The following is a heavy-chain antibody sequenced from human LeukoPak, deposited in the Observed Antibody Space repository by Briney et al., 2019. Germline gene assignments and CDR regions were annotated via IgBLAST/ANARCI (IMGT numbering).Heavy chain of an antibody. V-gene: IGHV5-51*01. D-gene: IGHD1-14*01. CDR3: ARHPTGFPNWFDP. CDR2: IYPGDSHT. Sequence: GESLKISCKGSGYNFTNYWIGWVRQMPGKGLEWMGIIYPGDSHTRYSPSFQGQVTISVDKSVNTAYLQWSTLKASDTALYYCARHPTGFPNWFDPWGQGTLVTVSS. CDR1: GYNFTNYW. J-gene: IGHJ5*02.